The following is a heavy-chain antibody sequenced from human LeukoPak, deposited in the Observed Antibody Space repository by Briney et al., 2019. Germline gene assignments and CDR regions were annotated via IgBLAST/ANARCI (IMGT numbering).Heavy chain of an antibody. V-gene: IGHV4-4*07. CDR2: IYTSGKT. Sequence: KPSETLSLTCTVSGDSINSHYWSWIRQPAGKGLEWIGRIYTSGKTNYNPSVRSRVIMSMDTSRNQFSLTLTSLTAADTAVYYCASVHTYGSDAFDMWGQETMVTVSS. CDR3: ASVHTYGSDAFDM. CDR1: GDSINSHY. J-gene: IGHJ3*02. D-gene: IGHD3-10*01.